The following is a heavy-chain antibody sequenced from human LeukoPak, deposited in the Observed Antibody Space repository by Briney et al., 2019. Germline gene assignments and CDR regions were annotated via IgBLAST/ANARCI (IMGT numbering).Heavy chain of an antibody. D-gene: IGHD6-13*01. CDR3: ARTVTTYSSSWYWFDP. CDR1: GGSISSGGYY. J-gene: IGHJ5*02. CDR2: IYHSGST. Sequence: PSETLSLTCTVSGGSISSGGYYWSWIRQPPGKGLEWIGYIYHSGSTYYNPSLKSRVTISVDRSKNQFSRKLSSVTAADTAVYYCARTVTTYSSSWYWFDPWGQGTLVTVSS. V-gene: IGHV4-30-2*01.